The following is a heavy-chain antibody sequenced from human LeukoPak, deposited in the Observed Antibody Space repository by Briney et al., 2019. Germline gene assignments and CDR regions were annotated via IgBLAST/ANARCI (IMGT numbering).Heavy chain of an antibody. V-gene: IGHV1-46*01. J-gene: IGHJ5*02. CDR1: IHLHQLL. CDR2: INPSGGST. D-gene: IGHD3-3*01. CDR3: AREWQGSGNYYDLYWFDP. Sequence: GASVKFLQGIWIHLHQLLYALGATGPGQGLEWMGIINPSGGSTSYAQKFQGRVTMTRDTSTSTVYMELSSLRSEDTAVYYCAREWQGSGNYYDLYWFDPWGQGTLVTVSS.